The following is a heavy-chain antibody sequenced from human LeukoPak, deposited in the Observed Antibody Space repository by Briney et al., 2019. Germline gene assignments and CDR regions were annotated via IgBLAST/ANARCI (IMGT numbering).Heavy chain of an antibody. CDR3: AREKKQPSQKGYSSGWFDY. J-gene: IGHJ4*02. V-gene: IGHV4-39*07. D-gene: IGHD6-19*01. CDR1: GGSISSSSYY. CDR2: IYYSGST. Sequence: SETLSLTCTVSGGSISSSSYYWGWIRQPPGKGLEWIGSIYYSGSTYYNPSLKSRVTISVDTSKNQFSLKLSSVTAADTAVYYCAREKKQPSQKGYSSGWFDYWGQGTLVTVSS.